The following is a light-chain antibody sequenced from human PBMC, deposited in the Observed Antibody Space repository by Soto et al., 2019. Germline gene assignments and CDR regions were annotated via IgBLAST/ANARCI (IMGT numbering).Light chain of an antibody. J-gene: IGLJ1*01. Sequence: QSALTQPASVSGSPGQSITISCTGTSSDVGGYTYVSWYQQHPGKAPKLMIYEVSNRPSGVSNRSSGSKSGNTASLTISGLQAEDEADYDCSSYTSSSIDYVFGTGTKLTVL. CDR1: SSDVGGYTY. V-gene: IGLV2-14*01. CDR3: SSYTSSSIDYV. CDR2: EVS.